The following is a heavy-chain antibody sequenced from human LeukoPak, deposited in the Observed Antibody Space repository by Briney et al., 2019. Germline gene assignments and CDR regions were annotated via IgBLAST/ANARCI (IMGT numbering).Heavy chain of an antibody. CDR2: IYYSGST. Sequence: PSETLSLTCTVSGGSISSSSYYWGWIRQPPGKGLEWIGSIYYSGSTYYNPSLKSRVTISVDTSKNQFSLKLSSVTAADTAVYYCARDPIRGGIVVVGDPWGQGTLVTVSS. J-gene: IGHJ5*02. V-gene: IGHV4-39*07. CDR3: ARDPIRGGIVVVGDP. CDR1: GGSISSSSYY. D-gene: IGHD2-2*01.